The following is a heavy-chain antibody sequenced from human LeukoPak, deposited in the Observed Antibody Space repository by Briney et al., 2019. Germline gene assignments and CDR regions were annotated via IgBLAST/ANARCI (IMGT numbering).Heavy chain of an antibody. CDR3: AKVYHYGGNYDAFDI. CDR1: GFTFSRYG. Sequence: GGPLRLSCAASGFTFSRYGMHWVRQAPGKGLEWVAVISYDGSNKYYADSVRGRFTISRDNSKNTLYLQMNSLRAEDTAVYYCAKVYHYGGNYDAFDIWGQGTMVTVSS. D-gene: IGHD4-23*01. CDR2: ISYDGSNK. J-gene: IGHJ3*02. V-gene: IGHV3-30*18.